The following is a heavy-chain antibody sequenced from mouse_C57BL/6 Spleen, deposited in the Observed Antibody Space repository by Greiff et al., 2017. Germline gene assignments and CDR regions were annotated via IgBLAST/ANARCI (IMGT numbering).Heavy chain of an antibody. CDR2: IYPRSGNT. J-gene: IGHJ1*03. CDR1: GYTFTSYG. CDR3: ATRGLLRYFDV. V-gene: IGHV1-81*01. Sequence: VQLQQSGAELARPGASVKLSCKASGYTFTSYGLSWVKQRTGPGLEWIGEIYPRSGNTYYNEQFKGKATLTADKSSSTAYMELRSLTSEDSAVYFCATRGLLRYFDVWGTGTTVTVSS. D-gene: IGHD2-3*01.